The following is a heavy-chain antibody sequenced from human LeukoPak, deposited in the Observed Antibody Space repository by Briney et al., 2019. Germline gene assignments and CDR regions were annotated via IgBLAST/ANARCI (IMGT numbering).Heavy chain of an antibody. CDR3: AKGSGPPYYDFWSGPLYYYMDV. CDR1: GFTVSANY. Sequence: GGSLRLSCAASGFTVSANYMSWVRQAPGKGLEWVSAIGGSGDSTYYADSVKGRFTISRDNSKNTLYLQMNSLRAEDTAVYYCAKGSGPPYYDFWSGPLYYYMDVWGKGTTVTVSS. D-gene: IGHD3-3*01. V-gene: IGHV3-23*01. J-gene: IGHJ6*03. CDR2: IGGSGDST.